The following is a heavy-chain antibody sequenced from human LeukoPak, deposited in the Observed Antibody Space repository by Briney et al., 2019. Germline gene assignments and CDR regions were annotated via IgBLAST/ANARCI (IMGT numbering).Heavy chain of an antibody. Sequence: SETLSLTCTVSGGSISSSSYYWGWIRQPPGKGLEWIGSIYYSGSTYYNPSLKSRVTISVDTSKNQFSLKLSSVTAADTAVYYCARENGDSSGYYYERLSYHSGPDAFDIWGQGTMVTVSS. CDR1: GGSISSSSYY. CDR3: ARENGDSSGYYYERLSYHSGPDAFDI. CDR2: IYYSGST. J-gene: IGHJ3*02. V-gene: IGHV4-39*07. D-gene: IGHD3-22*01.